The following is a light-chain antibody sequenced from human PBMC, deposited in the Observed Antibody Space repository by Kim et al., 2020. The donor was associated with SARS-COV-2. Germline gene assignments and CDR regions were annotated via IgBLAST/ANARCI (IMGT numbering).Light chain of an antibody. J-gene: IGLJ2*01. V-gene: IGLV6-57*03. CDR1: RGGIAGNY. Sequence: KTVRISCTRSRGGIAGNYVQWYQQRPGSAPTTVIYEDKQGPSAVPDRFSGSIDTSSNSAFLTISGLKTEDEADYYCQTYDNRNVLFGGGTQLTVL. CDR3: QTYDNRNVL. CDR2: EDK.